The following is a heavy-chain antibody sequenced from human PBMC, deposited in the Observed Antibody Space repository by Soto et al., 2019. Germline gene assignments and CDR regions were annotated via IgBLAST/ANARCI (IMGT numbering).Heavy chain of an antibody. V-gene: IGHV1-69*13. D-gene: IGHD6-19*01. CDR2: IIPIFGTA. CDR1: GGTFSSYA. CDR3: ARGGFYSSGWSAFDI. J-gene: IGHJ3*02. Sequence: SVKVSCKASGGTFSSYAISWVRQAPGQGLEWMGGIIPIFGTANYAQKFQGRVTITADESTSTAYMELSSLSSEDTAVYYCARGGFYSSGWSAFDIWGQGTMVTVSS.